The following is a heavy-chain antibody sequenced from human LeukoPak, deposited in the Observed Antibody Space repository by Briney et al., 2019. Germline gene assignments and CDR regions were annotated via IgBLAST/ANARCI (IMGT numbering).Heavy chain of an antibody. J-gene: IGHJ5*02. V-gene: IGHV3-48*03. D-gene: IGHD6-13*01. CDR2: ISSSGGTI. CDR1: GXTFSSYE. CDR3: AREGVAAAGFEYNWFDP. Sequence: AGGSLRLSCAASGXTFSSYEVNWVRQAPGKGLEWVSYISSSGGTIYYADSVKGRFTISRDNAKNSLYLQMNSLRAEDTAVYYCAREGVAAAGFEYNWFDPWGQGTLVTVSS.